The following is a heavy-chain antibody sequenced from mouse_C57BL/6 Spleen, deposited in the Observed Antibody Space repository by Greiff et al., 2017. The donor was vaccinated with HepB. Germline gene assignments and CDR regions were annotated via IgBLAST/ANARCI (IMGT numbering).Heavy chain of an antibody. Sequence: QVQLQQPGAELVRPGTSVKLSCKASGYTFTSYWMHWVKQRPGQGLEWIGVIDPSDSYTNYNQKFKGKATLTVDTSSSTAYMQLSSLTSEDSAVYYCASRPTAPYYAMDYWGQGTSVTVTS. V-gene: IGHV1-59*01. CDR1: GYTFTSYW. CDR2: IDPSDSYT. J-gene: IGHJ4*01. D-gene: IGHD1-2*01. CDR3: ASRPTAPYYAMDY.